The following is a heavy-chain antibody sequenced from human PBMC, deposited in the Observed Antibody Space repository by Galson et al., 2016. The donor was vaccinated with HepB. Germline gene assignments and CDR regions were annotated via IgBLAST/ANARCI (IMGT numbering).Heavy chain of an antibody. CDR1: GFAFSGSA. CDR3: ARDKSFYYYGMDV. J-gene: IGHJ6*02. CDR2: ISYHGSDK. Sequence: SLRLSCAASGFAFSGSAMHWVRQAPGKGLEWVAAISYHGSDKYYADSVKGRVTISRDNSNNTLYLQMTSLSPEDTAVYYCARDKSFYYYGMDVRGQGTTVTVSS. V-gene: IGHV3-30-3*01.